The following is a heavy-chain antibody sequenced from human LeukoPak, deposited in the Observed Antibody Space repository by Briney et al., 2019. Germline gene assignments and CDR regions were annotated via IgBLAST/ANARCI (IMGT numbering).Heavy chain of an antibody. CDR1: GFSFSSYG. Sequence: GGSLRLSCAASGFSFSSYGMIWVRQAPGKGLEWVSGISNGRISTYYADSVKGRFTISRDDSKSTLYLQMNSLRAEDSAVYYCAKGFVGYTYGVPFDYWGQGTLATVSS. D-gene: IGHD5-18*01. V-gene: IGHV3-23*01. CDR3: AKGFVGYTYGVPFDY. CDR2: ISNGRIST. J-gene: IGHJ4*02.